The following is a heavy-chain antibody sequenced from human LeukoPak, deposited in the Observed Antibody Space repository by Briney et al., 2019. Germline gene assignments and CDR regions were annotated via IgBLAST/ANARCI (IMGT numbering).Heavy chain of an antibody. J-gene: IGHJ4*02. D-gene: IGHD6-19*01. CDR2: INHSGST. V-gene: IGHV4-34*01. CDR1: GGSFSGYY. Sequence: PSETLSLTRAVYGGSFSGYYWSWIRQPPGKGLEWIGEINHSGSTNYNPSLKSRVTISVVTSKNQFSLKLSSVTAADTAVYYCARLLGGWYMYWGQGTLVTVSS. CDR3: ARLLGGWYMY.